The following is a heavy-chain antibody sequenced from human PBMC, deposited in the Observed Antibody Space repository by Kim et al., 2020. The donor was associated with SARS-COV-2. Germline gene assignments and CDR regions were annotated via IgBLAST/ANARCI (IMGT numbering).Heavy chain of an antibody. CDR1: GDSVSSNSAA. J-gene: IGHJ5*02. CDR3: VGGGGWNT. CDR2: TYYRSKWYN. D-gene: IGHD6-19*01. Sequence: SQTLSLTCAISGDSVSSNSAAWNWIRQSPSRGLEWLGRTYYRSKWYNEYSLSVKSRITINPDTSKNQFSLQLNSVTPEDTAVYYCVGGGGWNTWGQGTLVTVSS. V-gene: IGHV6-1*01.